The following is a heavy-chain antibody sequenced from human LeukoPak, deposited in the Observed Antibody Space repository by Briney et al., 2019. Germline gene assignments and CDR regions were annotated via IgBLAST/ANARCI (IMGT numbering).Heavy chain of an antibody. CDR2: IRSKAYGGTT. CDR3: TRVAAAATNYYYYYMDV. V-gene: IGHV3-49*03. J-gene: IGHJ6*03. Sequence: GGSLRLSCTASGFTFGDHAMSWFRQAPGKGLEWVGFIRSKAYGGTTEYAASVKGRFTISRDDSKSIAYLQMNSLKTEDTAVYYCTRVAAAATNYYYYYMDVWGKGTTVTVSS. CDR1: GFTFGDHA. D-gene: IGHD6-13*01.